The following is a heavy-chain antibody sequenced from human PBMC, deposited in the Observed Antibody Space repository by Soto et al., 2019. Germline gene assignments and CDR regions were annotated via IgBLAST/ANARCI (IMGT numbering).Heavy chain of an antibody. CDR3: GRGWKAGPHCFDP. CDR2: IYYSGST. Sequence: SETLSLTCTGSGGSISSYYSSWIRQPPGKGLEWIGYIYYSGSTNYNPSLKSRVTISVDTSKNQFSLKLSSVTAADTAVYYCGRGWKAGPHCFDPWGQGTLVTVST. V-gene: IGHV4-59*01. J-gene: IGHJ5*02. CDR1: GGSISSYY. D-gene: IGHD1-1*01.